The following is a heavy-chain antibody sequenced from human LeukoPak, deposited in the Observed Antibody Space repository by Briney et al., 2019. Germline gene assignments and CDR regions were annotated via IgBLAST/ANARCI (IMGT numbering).Heavy chain of an antibody. CDR3: ARMRGGRIPFDY. D-gene: IGHD3-16*01. Sequence: ASVKVSCKAPGYTFTSYAMHWVRQAPGQRLEWMGWINAGNGNTKYSQKFQGRVTITRDTSASTAYTELSSLRSEDTAVYYCARMRGGRIPFDYWGQGTLVTVSS. CDR1: GYTFTSYA. CDR2: INAGNGNT. V-gene: IGHV1-3*01. J-gene: IGHJ4*02.